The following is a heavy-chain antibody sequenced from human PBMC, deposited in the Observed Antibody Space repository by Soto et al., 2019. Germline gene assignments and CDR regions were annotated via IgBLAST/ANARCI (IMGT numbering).Heavy chain of an antibody. J-gene: IGHJ4*02. CDR2: ISGSGTST. D-gene: IGHD6-19*01. Sequence: WGSLRLSCAASGFTLSSYAISCFRHAPFKWLEWVSAISGSGTSTYYADSVKGRFTISKDSSENTLYLQMNSLRAEDTAVYYCAKDRYSSSRIFDYWGQGTLVTVSS. V-gene: IGHV3-23*01. CDR3: AKDRYSSSRIFDY. CDR1: GFTLSSYA.